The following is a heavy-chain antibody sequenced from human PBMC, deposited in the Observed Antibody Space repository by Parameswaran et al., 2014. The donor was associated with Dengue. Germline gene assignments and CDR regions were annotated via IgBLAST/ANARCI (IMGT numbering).Heavy chain of an antibody. J-gene: IGHJ3*02. Sequence: RWIRQPPGKGLEWIGEINHSGSTNYNPSLKSRVTISVDTSKNQFSLKLSSVTAADTAVYYCARGPYYDILTGSGDPEDLLDIWGQGTMVTVSS. CDR2: INHSGST. D-gene: IGHD3-9*01. V-gene: IGHV4-34*01. CDR3: ARGPYYDILTGSGDPEDLLDI.